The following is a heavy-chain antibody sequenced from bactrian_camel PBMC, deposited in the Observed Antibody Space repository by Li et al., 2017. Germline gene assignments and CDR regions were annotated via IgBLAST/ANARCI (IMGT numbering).Heavy chain of an antibody. D-gene: IGHD7*01. CDR1: ADVSDYC. Sequence: VQLVESGGGSVQAGGSLRLSCVAGADVSDYCMGWFRQTPGAEREGVAVISAGDGATSHVDSVKGRFTISKDNEANAKRTLYLQMNSLKPEDTAMYYCAAAPARTFCSSGDIRAFTYWGQGTQVTVS. CDR2: ISAGDGAT. CDR3: AAAPARTFCSSGDIRAFTY. J-gene: IGHJ4*01. V-gene: IGHV3S6*01.